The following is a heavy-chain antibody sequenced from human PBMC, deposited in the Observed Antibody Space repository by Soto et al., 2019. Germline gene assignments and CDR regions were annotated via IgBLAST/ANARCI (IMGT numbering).Heavy chain of an antibody. V-gene: IGHV3-11*05. J-gene: IGHJ3*01. D-gene: IGHD3-10*01. CDR1: GFTFSDYY. CDR2: ISSVSTYT. CDR3: ASNSPAHMVRGV. Sequence: QVQLVESGGGLVKPGESLRLSCVASGFTFSDYYMSWIRQAPGKGLEWVSYISSVSTYTNYADSVKGRFTISRDNAKNSLYLQMKSLRAEDTAVYYCASNSPAHMVRGVWGQGTMVTVSS.